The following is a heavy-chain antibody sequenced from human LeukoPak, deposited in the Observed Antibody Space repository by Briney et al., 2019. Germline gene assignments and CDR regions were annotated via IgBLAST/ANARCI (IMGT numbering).Heavy chain of an antibody. Sequence: GRSLRLSCAASGFTVSNNYMNWVRQAPGKGLEWVSFIYSGGTTYYADSVKGRFTMSRDDSKNTLYLQMNSLRAEDTALYYCARGRGSGYFDFWGQGTLVTVAS. J-gene: IGHJ4*02. D-gene: IGHD3-22*01. CDR3: ARGRGSGYFDF. CDR2: IYSGGTT. V-gene: IGHV3-53*01. CDR1: GFTVSNNY.